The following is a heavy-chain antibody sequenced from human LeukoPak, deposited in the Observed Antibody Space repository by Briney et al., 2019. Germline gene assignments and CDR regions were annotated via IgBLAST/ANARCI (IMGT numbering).Heavy chain of an antibody. CDR1: GYTFTGYY. CDR2: INPNKVGT. V-gene: IGHV1-2*02. J-gene: IGHJ4*02. Sequence: ASVKVSCKTSGYTFTGYYIHWVRQAPGQGLEWMGWINPNKVGTNYAQKFQGRVTMTRDTSISTAYMELSRLRSDDTAVYYCARGDDYGDYTGYYWGQGTLVTVSS. CDR3: ARGDDYGDYTGYY. D-gene: IGHD4-17*01.